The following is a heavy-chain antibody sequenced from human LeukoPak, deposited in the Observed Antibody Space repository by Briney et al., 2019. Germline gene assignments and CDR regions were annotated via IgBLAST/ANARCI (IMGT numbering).Heavy chain of an antibody. D-gene: IGHD5-24*01. V-gene: IGHV3-11*01. J-gene: IGHJ6*02. CDR3: ARVVGDGYNFYYHHGKDV. Sequence: GGSLRLSCAASGFTFSDFYMSWIRQAPGKGLQWVSYISSSGSTKYYADSVKGRFTISRDIAQSSLYLQMNSLRAEDTAVYYCARVVGDGYNFYYHHGKDVWGQGTPLTVSS. CDR1: GFTFSDFY. CDR2: ISSSGSTK.